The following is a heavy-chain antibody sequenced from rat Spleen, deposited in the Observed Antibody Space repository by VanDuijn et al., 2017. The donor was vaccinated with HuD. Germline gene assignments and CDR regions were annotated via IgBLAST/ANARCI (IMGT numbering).Heavy chain of an antibody. D-gene: IGHD1-9*01. CDR3: ARPTTGIPFNY. Sequence: EVQLVESDGGLVQPGRSLKLSCAASGFIFSDHYVAWVRQAPTKGLEWVATISSDGSSTYYRDSVKGRFTGSRDNAKSTLYLQMDSLRSEDTAIYYCARPTTGIPFNYWGQGVMVTVSS. V-gene: IGHV5-29*01. CDR2: ISSDGSST. J-gene: IGHJ2*01. CDR1: GFIFSDHY.